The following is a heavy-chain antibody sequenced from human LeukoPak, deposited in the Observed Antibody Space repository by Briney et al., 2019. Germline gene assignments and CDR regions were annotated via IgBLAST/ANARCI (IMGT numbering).Heavy chain of an antibody. J-gene: IGHJ4*02. CDR3: ARDYYDNSGRFDY. D-gene: IGHD3-22*01. V-gene: IGHV3-48*03. CDR1: GFTFSSYE. CDR2: ISGSGSTI. Sequence: PGGSLRLSCAASGFTFSSYEMNWVRQVPGKGLEWVSHISGSGSTIYYADSVKGRFTISRDNAKNSLYLQMNSLRAEDTAVYYCARDYYDNSGRFDYWGQGTLVTVSS.